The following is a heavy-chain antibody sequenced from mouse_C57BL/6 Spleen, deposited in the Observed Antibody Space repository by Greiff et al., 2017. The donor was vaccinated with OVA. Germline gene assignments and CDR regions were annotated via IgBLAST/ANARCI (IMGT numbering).Heavy chain of an antibody. CDR2: IYPSDSET. Sequence: QVQLQQPGAELVRPGSSVKLSCKASGYTFTSYWMDWVKQRPGQGLEWIGNIYPSDSETHYNQKFKDKATLTVDKSSSTAYMQLSSLTSEDSAVYYGAREGLYYGSSYGFDYWGQGTTLTVSS. CDR3: AREGLYYGSSYGFDY. J-gene: IGHJ2*01. D-gene: IGHD1-1*01. V-gene: IGHV1-61*01. CDR1: GYTFTSYW.